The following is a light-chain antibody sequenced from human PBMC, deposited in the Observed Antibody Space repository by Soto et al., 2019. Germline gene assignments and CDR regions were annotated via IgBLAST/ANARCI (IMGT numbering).Light chain of an antibody. CDR2: DVT. CDR3: CSYAGSNTLV. CDR1: SSDVGNYKY. Sequence: QSALTQPRSVSGSPGQSVTISCTGTSSDVGNYKYVSWYQRHPGKAPKLMIFDVTMRPSGVPDRFSGSKSGDTASLTISGLQAEDEADYYCCSYAGSNTLVFGGGTKLTVL. V-gene: IGLV2-11*01. J-gene: IGLJ2*01.